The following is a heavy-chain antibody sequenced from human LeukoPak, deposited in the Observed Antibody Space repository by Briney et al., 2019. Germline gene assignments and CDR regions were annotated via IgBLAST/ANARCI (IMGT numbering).Heavy chain of an antibody. CDR1: GFTFINFW. V-gene: IGHV3-74*01. Sequence: GGSLRLSCAASGFTFINFWMHWVRQAPGKGLMWVSRTNSDGSGTSYADSVKGRFTIPRDNVKNTLYLQMTSLRVEDTAVYYCASGFPVAAADWYFDLWGRGTLVTVSS. J-gene: IGHJ2*01. CDR3: ASGFPVAAADWYFDL. D-gene: IGHD2-21*01. CDR2: TNSDGSGT.